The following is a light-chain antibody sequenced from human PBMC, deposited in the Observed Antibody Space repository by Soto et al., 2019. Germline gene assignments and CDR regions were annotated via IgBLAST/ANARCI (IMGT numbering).Light chain of an antibody. CDR3: MQAIQSPFT. CDR1: QSLLHSNGYIP. J-gene: IGKJ4*01. CDR2: LGS. V-gene: IGKV2-28*01. Sequence: DLVMTQSPLSLPVTPGEPASISCRSSQSLLHSNGYIPLDWYLQKPGQSPQLLIYLGSNRASGVPDRFSGSGSGTDFTLKISRVEAEDVGVYYCMQAIQSPFTFGGGTKVEIK.